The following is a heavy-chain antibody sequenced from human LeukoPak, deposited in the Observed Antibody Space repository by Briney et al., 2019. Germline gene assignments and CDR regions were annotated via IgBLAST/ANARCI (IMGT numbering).Heavy chain of an antibody. D-gene: IGHD3-9*01. V-gene: IGHV4-38-2*01. CDR3: ARGYYDILTGLGY. J-gene: IGHJ4*02. CDR1: GYSISSGYY. CDR2: IYHSGST. Sequence: SETLSLTCAVSGYSISSGYYWGWIRQPPGKGLEWIGSIYHSGSTYYNPSLKSRDTISVDTSKNQFSLKLSSVTAADTAVYYCARGYYDILTGLGYWGQGTLVTVSS.